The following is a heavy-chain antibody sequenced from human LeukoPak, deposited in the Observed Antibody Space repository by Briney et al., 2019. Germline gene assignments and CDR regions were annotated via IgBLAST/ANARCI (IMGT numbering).Heavy chain of an antibody. J-gene: IGHJ4*02. CDR2: IHYSGST. D-gene: IGHD1-26*01. CDR3: ASQTAVGASPY. CDR1: GGSISSYY. Sequence: SETLSLTCTVSGGSISSYYWSWIRQPPGKGLEWIGYIHYSGSTNYNPSLKSRVTISVDTSKNQFSLKLSSVTAADTAVYYCASQTAVGASPYWGQGILVTVSS. V-gene: IGHV4-59*08.